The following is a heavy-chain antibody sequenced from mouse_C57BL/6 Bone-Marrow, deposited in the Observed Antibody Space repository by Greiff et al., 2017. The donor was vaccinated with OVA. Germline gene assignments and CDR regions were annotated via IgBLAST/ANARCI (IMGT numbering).Heavy chain of an antibody. V-gene: IGHV1-42*01. D-gene: IGHD1-1*01. J-gene: IGHJ1*03. CDR2: INPSTGGT. Sequence: EVQLQQSGPELVKPGASVKISCKASGYSFTGYYMNWVKQSPEKSLEWIGEINPSTGGTTYNQKFKAEATLTVDKSSSTAYMQLKSLTSEDSAVYYCARNYYGSSPYWYFDVWGTGTTVTVSS. CDR1: GYSFTGYY. CDR3: ARNYYGSSPYWYFDV.